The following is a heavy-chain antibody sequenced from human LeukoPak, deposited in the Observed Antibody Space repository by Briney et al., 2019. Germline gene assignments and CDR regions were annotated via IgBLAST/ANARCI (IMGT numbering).Heavy chain of an antibody. Sequence: GGSLRLSCAASGFTFSSYAMSWVRQAPGKGLEWVSVISGNGGSTHYADSVKGRFIISRDNSKNTLYLQMNSLRAEDTAVYYCAKDHRFTVLVPAATFDYWGQGTLVTVSS. V-gene: IGHV3-23*01. CDR1: GFTFSSYA. J-gene: IGHJ4*02. D-gene: IGHD2-2*01. CDR2: ISGNGGST. CDR3: AKDHRFTVLVPAATFDY.